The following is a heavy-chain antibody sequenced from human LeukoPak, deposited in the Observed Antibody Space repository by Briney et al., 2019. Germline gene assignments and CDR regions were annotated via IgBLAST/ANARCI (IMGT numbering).Heavy chain of an antibody. J-gene: IGHJ3*02. Sequence: GGSLRLSCAASGFTFNSHSMNWVRQAPGKGLEWVSSISSSSTYISYADSVKGRFTISRDNAKNSVFLRMNSLRAEDTAVYYCARGYYDSSGYYSFDIWGQGTTVTVSS. CDR1: GFTFNSHS. CDR3: ARGYYDSSGYYSFDI. CDR2: ISSSSTYI. D-gene: IGHD3-22*01. V-gene: IGHV3-21*01.